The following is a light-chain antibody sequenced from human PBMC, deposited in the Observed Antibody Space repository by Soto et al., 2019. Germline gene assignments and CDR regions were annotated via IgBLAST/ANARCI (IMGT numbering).Light chain of an antibody. J-gene: IGKJ1*01. CDR3: QQYGSSLWP. V-gene: IGKV3-20*01. CDR1: QSVSSSY. Sequence: ELVLTQSPGTLSLSPGERATLSCRASQSVSSSYLAWYQQKPGQAPSLLISVASSRATGIPDRFSGSGSGTAFTLTISRLEPEDFAVYHCQQYGSSLWPFGQGTKVDSK. CDR2: VAS.